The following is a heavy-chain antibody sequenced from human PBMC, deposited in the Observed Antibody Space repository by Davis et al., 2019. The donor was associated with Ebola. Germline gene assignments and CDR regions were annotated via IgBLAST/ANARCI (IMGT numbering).Heavy chain of an antibody. CDR1: GFTFSGSA. CDR2: IRSKAYGGTT. CDR3: TRDRGVPATDY. D-gene: IGHD2-2*01. Sequence: GGSLRLSCAASGFTFSGSAMHWVRQAPGKGLEWVGFIRSKAYGGTTEYAASVKGRFTISRDDSKSIAYLQMNSLKTEDTAVYYCTRDRGVPATDYWGQGTLVTVSS. V-gene: IGHV3-49*04. J-gene: IGHJ4*02.